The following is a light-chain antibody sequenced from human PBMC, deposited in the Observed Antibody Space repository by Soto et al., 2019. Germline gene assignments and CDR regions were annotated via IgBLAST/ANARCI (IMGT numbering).Light chain of an antibody. CDR1: QSIRTW. V-gene: IGKV1-5*03. J-gene: IGKJ1*01. CDR3: QQYSTYLWT. Sequence: DIPMTQSPSPLSASVGDRVTMTCRASQSIRTWLAWYQQKPGKAPRLLMYQASSLKSGVPSRFSGSGSETDFTLTITSLQPDDTATYFCQQYSTYLWTFGQGTKVDVK. CDR2: QAS.